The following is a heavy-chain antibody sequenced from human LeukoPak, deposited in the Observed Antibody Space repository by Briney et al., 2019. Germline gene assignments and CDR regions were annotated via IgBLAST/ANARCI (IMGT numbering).Heavy chain of an antibody. V-gene: IGHV4-30-4*01. CDR1: GGSISSGDYY. Sequence: SETLSLTCTVSGGSISSGDYYWSWIRQPPGKGLEWIGYIYYSGSTYYNPSLKSRVTISVDTSKNQFSLKLSSVTAADTAVYYCARVPAPYSFDTSGYDSWGQGTLVTVSS. CDR3: ARVPAPYSFDTSGYDS. D-gene: IGHD3-22*01. J-gene: IGHJ4*02. CDR2: IYYSGST.